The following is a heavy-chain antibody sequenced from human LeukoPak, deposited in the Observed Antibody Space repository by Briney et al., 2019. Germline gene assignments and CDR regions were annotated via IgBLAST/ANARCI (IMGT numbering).Heavy chain of an antibody. D-gene: IGHD6-19*01. V-gene: IGHV3-33*01. CDR3: ARALYSGGWYGGDY. Sequence: GGSLRLSCAASGFTFRFYGMHWVRQAPGKGLEWVAVIWNDGNRKYYADSVKGRFTVSRDNSMDTLSLQMNSLRAEDTAVYYCARALYSGGWYGGDYWGQGALVTVSS. J-gene: IGHJ4*02. CDR2: IWNDGNRK. CDR1: GFTFRFYG.